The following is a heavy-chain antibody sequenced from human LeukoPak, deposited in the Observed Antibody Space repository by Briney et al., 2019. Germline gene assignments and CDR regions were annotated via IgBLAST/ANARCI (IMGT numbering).Heavy chain of an antibody. CDR3: ARDHRLKAYYDFWSGYSPFGYGMDV. Sequence: WIRQPPGKGLEWIGYIYYSGSTYYNPSLKSRVTISVDTSKNQFSLKLSSVTAADTAVYYCARDHRLKAYYDFWSGYSPFGYGMDVWGQGTTVTVSS. V-gene: IGHV4-30-4*01. CDR2: IYYSGST. J-gene: IGHJ6*02. D-gene: IGHD3-3*01.